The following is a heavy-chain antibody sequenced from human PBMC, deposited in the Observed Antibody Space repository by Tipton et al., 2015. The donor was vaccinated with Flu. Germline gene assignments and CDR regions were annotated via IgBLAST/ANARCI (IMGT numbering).Heavy chain of an antibody. CDR1: GFTFSSYG. D-gene: IGHD6-19*01. CDR2: ISYDGSNK. CDR3: ANHAVATGVFDY. Sequence: SLRLSCAASGFTFSSYGMHWVRQAPGKGLEWVAVISYDGSNKYYADSVKGRFTISRDNSKNTLYLQMNSLRAEDTAVYYCANHAVATGVFDYWGQGTLVTVPS. V-gene: IGHV3-30*18. J-gene: IGHJ4*02.